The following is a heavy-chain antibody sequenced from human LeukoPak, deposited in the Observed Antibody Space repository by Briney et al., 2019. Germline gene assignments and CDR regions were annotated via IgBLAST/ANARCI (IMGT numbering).Heavy chain of an antibody. CDR1: GFTFDDYA. Sequence: GGSLRLSCAASGFTFDDYAMHWVRQAPGKGVEWVSLISWDGGGTYYADTVKGRFTISRDNSKNSLYLQMNSLRAEDTALYYCAKDMAAYYYASGNIDYWGQGTLVTVSS. D-gene: IGHD3-10*01. CDR3: AKDMAAYYYASGNIDY. V-gene: IGHV3-43D*03. CDR2: ISWDGGGT. J-gene: IGHJ4*02.